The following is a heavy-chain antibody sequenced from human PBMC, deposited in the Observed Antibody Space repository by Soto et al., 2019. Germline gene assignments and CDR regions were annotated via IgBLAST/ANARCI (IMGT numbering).Heavy chain of an antibody. D-gene: IGHD3-16*01. V-gene: IGHV3-74*01. CDR1: GFTFSSYW. J-gene: IGHJ2*01. Sequence: EVQLVESGGGLVQPGGSLTLSCAASGFTFSSYWMHWVRQVPGKGVVWVSRINPDGRVTNYADSVKGRFTISRDNAKGTLYLQMNSLRPEDTAVYYCARVGQGAWYFDLWGRGTLVTVSS. CDR2: INPDGRVT. CDR3: ARVGQGAWYFDL.